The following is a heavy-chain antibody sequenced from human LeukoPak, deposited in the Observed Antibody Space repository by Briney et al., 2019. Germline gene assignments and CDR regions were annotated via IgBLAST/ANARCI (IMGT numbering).Heavy chain of an antibody. J-gene: IGHJ6*02. CDR3: ARARTPYGMDV. CDR1: GYTFTVYY. V-gene: IGHV1-2*06. CDR2: INPNSGGT. Sequence: ASVKVSCTASGYTFTVYYMHWVRQAPGQGLEWMGRINPNSGGTNYAQKFQGRVTMTRDTSISTAYMELSRLRSDDTAVYYCARARTPYGMDVWGQGTTVTVSS.